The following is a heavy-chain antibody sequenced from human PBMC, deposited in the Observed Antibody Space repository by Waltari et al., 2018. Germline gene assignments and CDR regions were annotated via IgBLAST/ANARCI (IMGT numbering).Heavy chain of an antibody. CDR1: GGSISSYY. V-gene: IGHV4-59*01. D-gene: IGHD2-2*01. J-gene: IGHJ6*03. Sequence: QVQLQESGPGLVKPSETLSLTCTVSGGSISSYYWSWIRQPPGKGLEWIGYIYYSGSTNYSPSLKSRVTISVDTSKHQFSLKLSSVTAADTAVYYCARAGVVVPAATHYYYYYMDVWGKGTTVTISS. CDR3: ARAGVVVPAATHYYYYYMDV. CDR2: IYYSGST.